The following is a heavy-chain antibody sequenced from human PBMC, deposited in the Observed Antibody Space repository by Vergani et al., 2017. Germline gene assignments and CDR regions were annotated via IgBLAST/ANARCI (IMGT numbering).Heavy chain of an antibody. J-gene: IGHJ6*02. CDR2: ISYDGSKK. D-gene: IGHD3-9*01. V-gene: IGHV3-30*03. Sequence: VQLVESGGGLVQPGGSLRLSCAASGFTFSSYEMNWVRQAPGKGLEWVAVISYDGSKKYYADSVKGRFTISRDNAKNSLYLQMNSLRAEDTAVYYCARESEYYDILTGSEDYYYYGMDVWGQGTTVTVSS. CDR1: GFTFSSYE. CDR3: ARESEYYDILTGSEDYYYYGMDV.